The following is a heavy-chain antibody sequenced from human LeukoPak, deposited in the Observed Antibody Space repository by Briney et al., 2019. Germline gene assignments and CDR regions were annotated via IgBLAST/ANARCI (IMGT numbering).Heavy chain of an antibody. D-gene: IGHD5-12*01. Sequence: GGSLSLSCAASEFSVGSNYMTWVRQAPGKGLEWVSLIYSGGSTYYADSVKGRFTISRDNSKNTLYLQMNSLRAEDTAVYYCARGPSGCHNTGGQGTLVTVSS. CDR1: EFSVGSNY. V-gene: IGHV3-66*01. J-gene: IGHJ4*02. CDR3: ARGPSGCHNT. CDR2: IYSGGST.